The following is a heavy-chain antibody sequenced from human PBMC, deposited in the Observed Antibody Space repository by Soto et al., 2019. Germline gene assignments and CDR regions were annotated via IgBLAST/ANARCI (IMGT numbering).Heavy chain of an antibody. CDR2: IISIFGTT. J-gene: IGHJ6*02. Sequence: QVQLVQSGAEVKKPGSSVKVSCKASGGTFSSYVIGWVRQAPGQGLEWMGGIISIFGTTHYAQRSQGRVTITADESPSTAYMELSSLRSEDTAVYYCATPLAYAMRGWDGLDVWGQGTTVTVSS. D-gene: IGHD2-8*01. V-gene: IGHV1-69*01. CDR1: GGTFSSYV. CDR3: ATPLAYAMRGWDGLDV.